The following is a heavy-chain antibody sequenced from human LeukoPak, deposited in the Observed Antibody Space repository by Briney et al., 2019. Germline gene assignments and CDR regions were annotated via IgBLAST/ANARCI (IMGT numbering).Heavy chain of an antibody. CDR3: ASQIGYPSES. CDR1: GGSISSYY. D-gene: IGHD2-15*01. V-gene: IGHV4-59*12. Sequence: SETLSLTCTVSGGSISSYYWSWIRQSPGKGLEWIGYIYNSGSTNYNPSLKSRVTISVDRSKNQISLKLNSVTAADTAVYYCASQIGYPSESWGQGTLVTVSS. CDR2: IYNSGST. J-gene: IGHJ4*02.